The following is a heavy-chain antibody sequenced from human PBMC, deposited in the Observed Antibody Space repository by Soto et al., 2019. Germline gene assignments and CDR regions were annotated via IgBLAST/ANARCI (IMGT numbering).Heavy chain of an antibody. D-gene: IGHD2-15*01. CDR2: ISYDGSNK. CDR1: GFTFSTYA. CDR3: AIVSPYSSVCSYWAAFQI. J-gene: IGHJ3*02. Sequence: QVQLVESGGGVVQPGRSLRLSCAASGFTFSTYAMHWVRQAPGKGLDWVAVISYDGSNKYYADSVKGRFTISRDNSKNTLYLQMNRLRAAATTVYYCAIVSPYSSVCSYWAAFQISRSGTMVTLSS. V-gene: IGHV3-30-3*01.